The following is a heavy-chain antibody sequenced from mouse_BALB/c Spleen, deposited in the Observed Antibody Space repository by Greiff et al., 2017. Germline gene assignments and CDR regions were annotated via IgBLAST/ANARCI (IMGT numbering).Heavy chain of an antibody. CDR3: ARHYYGFDY. CDR1: GFTFSSYT. D-gene: IGHD1-1*01. Sequence: EVKLVESGGGLVQPGGSLKLSCAASGFTFSSYTMSWVRQTPETRLEWVAYISNGGGSTYYPDTVKGRFTISRDNAKNTLYLQMSSLKSEDTAMYYCARHYYGFDYWGQGTTLTVSS. CDR2: ISNGGGST. V-gene: IGHV5-12-2*01. J-gene: IGHJ2*01.